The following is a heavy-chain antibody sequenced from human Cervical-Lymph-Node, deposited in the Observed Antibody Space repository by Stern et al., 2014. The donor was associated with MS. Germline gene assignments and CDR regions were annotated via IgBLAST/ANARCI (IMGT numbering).Heavy chain of an antibody. CDR2: IYHSGST. CDR1: GYSISSGYY. Sequence: QLQLQESGPGLVKPSETLSLTCTVSGYSISSGYYWGWIRQPPGQGLEWLGTIYHSGSTYYNPSLKSRVTLSVDTSKNQFSLKLSSVTAADTAVYYCAREEQQLVHGNWFDPWGQGTLVTVSS. J-gene: IGHJ5*02. V-gene: IGHV4-38-2*02. D-gene: IGHD6-13*01. CDR3: AREEQQLVHGNWFDP.